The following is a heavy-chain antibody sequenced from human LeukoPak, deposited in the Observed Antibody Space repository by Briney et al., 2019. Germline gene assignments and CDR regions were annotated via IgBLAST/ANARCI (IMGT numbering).Heavy chain of an antibody. Sequence: GASVKVSCKASGYTFTTNGISWVRQAPGQGLEWMGWISTYSGDTNYAQNLQGRVTMTTDTAARTAYMELRSLRSDDTAMYHCARVAGGYSYGYEDYWGQGTLVTVSS. CDR2: ISTYSGDT. J-gene: IGHJ4*02. D-gene: IGHD5-18*01. CDR3: ARVAGGYSYGYEDY. V-gene: IGHV1-18*01. CDR1: GYTFTTNG.